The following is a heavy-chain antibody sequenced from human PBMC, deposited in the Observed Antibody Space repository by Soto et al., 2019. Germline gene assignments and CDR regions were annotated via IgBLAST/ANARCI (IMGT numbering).Heavy chain of an antibody. D-gene: IGHD2-15*01. CDR2: VTAYGGT. CDR1: GFTVSSHA. CDR3: APHVSCSGGSCQYDAFAI. V-gene: IGHV3-23*01. Sequence: EVQVLESGGGLVQPGGSLRLSCEGSGFTVSSHAMTWIRQAPGKGPEWVSTVTAYGGTYYADSVKGRFAMSRDTSENTLYLQMNRLGAEDTAAYYCAPHVSCSGGSCQYDAFAIRGQWTMVTVSS. J-gene: IGHJ3*02.